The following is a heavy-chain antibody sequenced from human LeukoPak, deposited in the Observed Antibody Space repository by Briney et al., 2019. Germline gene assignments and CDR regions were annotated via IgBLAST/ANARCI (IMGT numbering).Heavy chain of an antibody. J-gene: IGHJ3*02. Sequence: SETLSLTCTVSGGSISSSSYFWGWIRQPPGKGLEWIGSIYYSGSTYYNPSLKSRVTISVDTSKNQFSLKLSSVTAADTAVYYCARDPPHCSGGSCYVRSAFDIWGQGTMVTVSS. CDR1: GGSISSSSYF. D-gene: IGHD2-15*01. CDR3: ARDPPHCSGGSCYVRSAFDI. V-gene: IGHV4-39*07. CDR2: IYYSGST.